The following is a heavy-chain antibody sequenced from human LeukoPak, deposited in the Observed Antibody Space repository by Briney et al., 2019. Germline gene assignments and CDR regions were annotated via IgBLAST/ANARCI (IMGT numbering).Heavy chain of an antibody. CDR2: ISGSGGST. V-gene: IGHV3-23*01. CDR3: AKDRASGWYGFHFDY. J-gene: IGHJ4*02. CDR1: GFTFSSYA. Sequence: PGGSLRLSCAASGFTFSSYAMSWVRQAPGKGLEWVSAISGSGGSTYYADSVKGRFTISRDNSKNTLYLQMNSLRAEDTAVYYCAKDRASGWYGFHFDYWGQGILVTVSS. D-gene: IGHD6-19*01.